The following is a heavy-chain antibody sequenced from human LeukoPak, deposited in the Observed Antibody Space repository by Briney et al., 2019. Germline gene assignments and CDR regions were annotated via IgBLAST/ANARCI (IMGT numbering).Heavy chain of an antibody. CDR1: GGSFSGYY. D-gene: IGHD3-10*01. CDR3: ARRGLSDGSGSYTFDY. Sequence: SETLSLTCAVYGGSFSGYYWSWIRQPPGKGLEGIGEINHSGSTNYNPSLKSRVTISVDTSKNQFSLKLSSVTAADTAVYYCARRGLSDGSGSYTFDYWGQGTLVTVSS. J-gene: IGHJ4*02. CDR2: INHSGST. V-gene: IGHV4-34*01.